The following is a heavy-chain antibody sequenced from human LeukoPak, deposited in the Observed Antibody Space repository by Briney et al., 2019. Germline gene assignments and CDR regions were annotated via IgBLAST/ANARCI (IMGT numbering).Heavy chain of an antibody. J-gene: IGHJ4*02. V-gene: IGHV3-23*01. CDR2: ISGSGGST. CDR1: GFTFSSYA. Sequence: GGSLRLSCAASGFTFSSYAMSWVRQAPGKGLEWVSAISGSGGSTYYADSVKGRFTISRDNSKNTLYLQMNSLRAEDTAVYYCAKDRNEYRYGPPLYYFDYWGQGTLVTVSS. D-gene: IGHD5-18*01. CDR3: AKDRNEYRYGPPLYYFDY.